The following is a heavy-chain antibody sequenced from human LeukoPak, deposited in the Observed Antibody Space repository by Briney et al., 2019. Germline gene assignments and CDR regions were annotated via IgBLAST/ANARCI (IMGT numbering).Heavy chain of an antibody. J-gene: IGHJ4*02. CDR3: AREPVGEVTPDY. CDR1: GGSISSGDYY. D-gene: IGHD2-21*01. CDR2: IYYSGST. Sequence: SETLSLTCTVSGGSISSGDYYWSWIRQPPGKGLEWIGYIYYSGSTYYNPSLKSRVTISVDTSKNQFSLKLSSVTAADTAVYYWAREPVGEVTPDYWGQGTLVTVSS. V-gene: IGHV4-30-4*01.